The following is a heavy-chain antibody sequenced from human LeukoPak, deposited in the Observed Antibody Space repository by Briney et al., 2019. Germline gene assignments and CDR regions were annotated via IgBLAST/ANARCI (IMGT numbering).Heavy chain of an antibody. CDR2: IGPSDSYT. CDR1: GYSFTSYW. J-gene: IGHJ4*02. V-gene: IGHV5-10-1*01. Sequence: GESLKISCKGSGYSFTSYWITWVRQMPGKGLEWMGRIGPSDSYTNYSPSFQGHVTISADKSISTAYLQWSSLKASDTAMFYCALLVAAGVFDYWGQGTLVTVSS. D-gene: IGHD2-15*01. CDR3: ALLVAAGVFDY.